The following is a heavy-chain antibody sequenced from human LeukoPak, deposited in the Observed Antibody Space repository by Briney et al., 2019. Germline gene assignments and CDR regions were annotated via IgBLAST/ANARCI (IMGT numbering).Heavy chain of an antibody. D-gene: IGHD3-22*01. CDR1: GYTFTSYA. J-gene: IGHJ4*02. Sequence: ASVKVSCKASGYTFTSYAMNWVRQAPGQGLEWMGWINPDSGGTKYAQKFQGRVTMTRDTSISTAYMELNRLTSDDTAVYYCARRGYDSSGFYHLDYWGQGTLVTVSS. CDR3: ARRGYDSSGFYHLDY. V-gene: IGHV1-2*02. CDR2: INPDSGGT.